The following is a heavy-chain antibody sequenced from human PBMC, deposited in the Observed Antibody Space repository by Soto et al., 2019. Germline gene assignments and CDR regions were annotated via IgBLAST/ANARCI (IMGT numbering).Heavy chain of an antibody. Sequence: PGGSLRLSCAASGFTFSSYAMSWVRQAPGKGLEWVSTISGSGGSKYYADSVKGRFTISRDNAKNSLYLQMNSLRAEDTAVYYYARVSGQWLVRHYYYGMDVWGQGTTVTVSS. CDR1: GFTFSSYA. CDR2: ISGSGGSK. CDR3: ARVSGQWLVRHYYYGMDV. V-gene: IGHV3-23*01. J-gene: IGHJ6*02. D-gene: IGHD6-19*01.